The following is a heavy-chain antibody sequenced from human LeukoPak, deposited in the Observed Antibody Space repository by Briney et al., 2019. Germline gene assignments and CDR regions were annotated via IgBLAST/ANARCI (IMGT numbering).Heavy chain of an antibody. CDR2: ISSNGSST. CDR1: GFTFNNYA. Sequence: PGGSLRLSCAASGFTFNNYAMHWVRQAPGKGLEYVSAISSNGSSTYYANSVKGRFTISRDNSKNTLYLQMGSLRAEDMAVYYCARGGRSTVTFFGYWGQGTLVTVSS. D-gene: IGHD4-17*01. CDR3: ARGGRSTVTFFGY. J-gene: IGHJ4*02. V-gene: IGHV3-64*01.